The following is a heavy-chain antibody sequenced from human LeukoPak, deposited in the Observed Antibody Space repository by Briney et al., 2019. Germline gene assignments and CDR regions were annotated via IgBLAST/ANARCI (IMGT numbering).Heavy chain of an antibody. J-gene: IGHJ4*02. V-gene: IGHV3-30*02. Sequence: GGSLRLSCAASGFTFSYYGMHWVRQAPGKGLGWVAFIRYDESKKFYGDSVKGRFTISRDNSKNTLYLQMNSLRTEDTAVYYCAKSHLPNAYSGTYYCHYWGQGTLVTVSS. CDR1: GFTFSYYG. CDR2: IRYDESKK. CDR3: AKSHLPNAYSGTYYCHY. D-gene: IGHD1-26*01.